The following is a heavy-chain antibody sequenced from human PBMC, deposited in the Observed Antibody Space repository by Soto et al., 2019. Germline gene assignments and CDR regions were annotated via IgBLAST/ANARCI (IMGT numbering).Heavy chain of an antibody. CDR2: IKQNGAEK. V-gene: IGHV3-7*05. CDR1: GFTLSTYW. D-gene: IGHD2-21*02. Sequence: EVQLVESGGGLVQPGGSLRLSCEASGFTLSTYWMKWVRQAPGKGLEWVANIKQNGAEKYYVDSVKGRFTISRDNAKNSLYLQMNSLRAEDKAVYYCARGGWGRYFDHWGRGTLVTVSS. J-gene: IGHJ2*01. CDR3: ARGGWGRYFDH.